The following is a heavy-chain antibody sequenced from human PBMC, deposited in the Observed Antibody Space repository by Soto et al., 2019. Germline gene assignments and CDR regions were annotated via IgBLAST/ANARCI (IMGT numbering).Heavy chain of an antibody. J-gene: IGHJ4*02. D-gene: IGHD6-19*01. CDR2: INPSGGST. CDR3: AREDSSGPKRSYYFDY. V-gene: IGHV1-46*01. Sequence: GASVKVSCEASGYTFTSYYMHWVRQAPGQGLEWMGIINPSGGSTSYAQKFQGRVTMTRDTSTSTVYMELSSLRSEDTAVYYCAREDSSGPKRSYYFDYWGQGTLVTVS. CDR1: GYTFTSYY.